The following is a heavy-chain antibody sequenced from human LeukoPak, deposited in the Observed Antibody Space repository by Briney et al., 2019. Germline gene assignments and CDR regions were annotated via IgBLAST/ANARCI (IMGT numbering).Heavy chain of an antibody. CDR3: ARGRSYDYFDY. CDR2: IIPIFGTA. J-gene: IGHJ4*02. CDR1: GGTFSSYA. Sequence: SAKDSCKASGGTFSSYAISSVRQAPGQGLEWMGGIIPIFGTANYAQKFQGRVTITADESTSTAYMELSSLRSEDTAVYYCARGRSYDYFDYWGQGTLVTVSS. V-gene: IGHV1-69*01. D-gene: IGHD5-18*01.